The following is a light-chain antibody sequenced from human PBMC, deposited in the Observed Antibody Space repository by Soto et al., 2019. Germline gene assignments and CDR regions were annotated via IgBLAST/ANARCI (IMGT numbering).Light chain of an antibody. CDR2: AAS. V-gene: IGKV1-39*01. CDR3: QQCYSSPRT. Sequence: DIQMTQSPSTLSASVGDRVTITCRASKSITTYVNWYQQKLGKAPTLLIYAASGLQSGVPSRFSGSGSGTDFTLTISSLQPEDFATYFCQQCYSSPRTFGQGTKVEI. J-gene: IGKJ1*01. CDR1: KSITTY.